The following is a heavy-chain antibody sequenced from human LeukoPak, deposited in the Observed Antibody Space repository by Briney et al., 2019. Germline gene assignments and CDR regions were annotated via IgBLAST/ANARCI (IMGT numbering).Heavy chain of an antibody. V-gene: IGHV3-23*01. CDR3: VIEKRGLPTLDS. CDR2: ISDNGGRI. J-gene: IGHJ4*02. CDR1: GFTFSSFA. D-gene: IGHD1-26*01. Sequence: GGSLRLSCVASGFTFSSFAMTWVRQAPGKGLEWVSSISDNGGRIYHADSVKGRFTVSRDNSKNTLFLHMNSLRAEDTPVYYCVIEKRGLPTLDSWGQGTLVTVSS.